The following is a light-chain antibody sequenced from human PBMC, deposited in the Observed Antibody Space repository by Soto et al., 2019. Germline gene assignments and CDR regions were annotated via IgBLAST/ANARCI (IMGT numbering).Light chain of an antibody. Sequence: EIVMTQSPATLSVSPGERATLSCRASQSVSSNLAWYQKKPGQAPRLLIFGASTRDTGIPGRFSASGSGKEFSFTFSSLLSEDFAVYYCQQYNDCPRTFGQGTKVDIK. CDR3: QQYNDCPRT. J-gene: IGKJ1*01. CDR2: GAS. V-gene: IGKV3-15*01. CDR1: QSVSSN.